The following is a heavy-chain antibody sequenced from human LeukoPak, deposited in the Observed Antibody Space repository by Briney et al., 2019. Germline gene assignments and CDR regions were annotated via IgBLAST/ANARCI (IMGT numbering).Heavy chain of an antibody. CDR3: ARGPGQQLGYFDY. J-gene: IGHJ4*02. CDR2: ISSSSSTI. D-gene: IGHD6-13*01. Sequence: PGGSLRLSCAASGFTFSSYSMNWVRQAPGKGLEWVSYISSSSSTIYYADSVKGRFTISRDNAKNSLYLQMNSLRAEDTAVYYCARGPGQQLGYFDYWGQGTLVTVSS. CDR1: GFTFSSYS. V-gene: IGHV3-48*04.